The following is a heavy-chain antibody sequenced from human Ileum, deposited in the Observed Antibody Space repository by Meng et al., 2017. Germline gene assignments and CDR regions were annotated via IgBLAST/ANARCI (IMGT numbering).Heavy chain of an antibody. D-gene: IGHD4-23*01. J-gene: IGHJ4*02. V-gene: IGHV4-4*02. Sequence: QGQLQGSGPGLVKPSGTLSLTCAVSSGSITSDTYWSWVRLPPGKGLEWIGQISHSGSTFYNPSLKSRVTMSVDKSKSQFSLMLTSVTAADTAVYYCARHGGYYQGFWGQGTLVTASS. CDR2: ISHSGST. CDR1: SGSITSDTY. CDR3: ARHGGYYQGF.